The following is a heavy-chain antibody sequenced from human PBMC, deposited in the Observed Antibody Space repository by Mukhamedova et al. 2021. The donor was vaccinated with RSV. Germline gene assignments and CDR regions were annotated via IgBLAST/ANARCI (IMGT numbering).Heavy chain of an antibody. J-gene: IGHJ4*02. D-gene: IGHD5-18*01. CDR3: ARDLGYSYGAVLDY. V-gene: IGHV3-21*01. Sequence: NWVRQAPGKGLEWVSSISSSSSYIYYADSVKGRFTISRDNAKNSLYLQMNSLRAEDTAVYYCARDLGYSYGAVLDYWGQGTLVT. CDR2: ISSSSSYI.